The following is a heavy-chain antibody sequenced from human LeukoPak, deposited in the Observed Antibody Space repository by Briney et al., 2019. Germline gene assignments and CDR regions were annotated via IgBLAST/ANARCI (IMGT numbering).Heavy chain of an antibody. CDR1: GFTFDDYA. V-gene: IGHV3-9*01. J-gene: IGHJ6*02. Sequence: GGSLRLSCAASGFTFDDYAMHWVRQAPGKGLEWVSGISWNSGSIGYADSVKGRFTISRDNANNSLYLQMNSLRAEDTALYYCARDRYYGMDVWGQGTTVTVSS. CDR3: ARDRYYGMDV. CDR2: ISWNSGSI.